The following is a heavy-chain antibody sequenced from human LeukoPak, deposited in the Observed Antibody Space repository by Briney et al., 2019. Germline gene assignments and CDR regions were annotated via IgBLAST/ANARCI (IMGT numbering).Heavy chain of an antibody. D-gene: IGHD3-9*01. CDR2: IYYSGTT. V-gene: IGHV4-59*01. CDR3: ARVPHHYDILTGYQPYYFDY. CDR1: GGSISSYY. Sequence: SETLSLTCTVSGGSISSYYWSWIRQPPGKGLELIGYIYYSGTTNYNPSLKSRVTISVDTSKNQFSLKLSSVTAADTAVYYCARVPHHYDILTGYQPYYFDYWGQGTLVTVSS. J-gene: IGHJ4*02.